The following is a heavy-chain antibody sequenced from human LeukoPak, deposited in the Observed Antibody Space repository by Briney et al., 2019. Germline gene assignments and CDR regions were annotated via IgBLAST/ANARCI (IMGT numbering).Heavy chain of an antibody. CDR2: INPNSGGT. D-gene: IGHD6-19*01. CDR1: GYTFTGYY. V-gene: IGHV1-2*02. Sequence: ASVKVSCKASGYTFTGYYMRWVRQAPGQGLEWMGWINPNSGGTNYAQKFQGRVTMTRDTSISTAYMELSRLRSDDTAVYYCAREGGGYSSGSIDYWGQGTLVTVSS. CDR3: AREGGGYSSGSIDY. J-gene: IGHJ4*02.